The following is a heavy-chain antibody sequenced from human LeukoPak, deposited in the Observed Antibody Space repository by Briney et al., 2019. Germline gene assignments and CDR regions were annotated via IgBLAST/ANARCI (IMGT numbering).Heavy chain of an antibody. CDR2: IYSGGST. J-gene: IGHJ3*02. D-gene: IGHD2-2*01. CDR1: GFTVSSNY. V-gene: IGHV3-53*01. Sequence: PTGGALRLSCAASGFTVSSNYMSWVRQAPGKGLEWVSVIYSGGSTYYADSVKGRFTISRDNSKNTLYLQMNSLTAEDTAVYYCARVGVVPAAIPDGFDIWGQGTMVTVSS. CDR3: ARVGVVPAAIPDGFDI.